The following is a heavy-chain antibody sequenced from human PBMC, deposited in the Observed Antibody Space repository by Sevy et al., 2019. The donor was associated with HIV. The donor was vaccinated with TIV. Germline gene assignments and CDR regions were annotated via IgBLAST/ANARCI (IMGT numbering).Heavy chain of an antibody. D-gene: IGHD3-16*02. CDR1: GGSFSGYY. CDR2: INHSGST. Sequence: SESLSLTCAVYGGSFSGYYWSWIRQPPGKGLEWIGEINHSGSTNYNPSLKSRVTISVDTSKNQFSLKLSSVTAADTTVYYCARVWSDRSLGLEYFQHWGQGTQVTVSS. CDR3: ARVWSDRSLGLEYFQH. V-gene: IGHV4-34*01. J-gene: IGHJ1*01.